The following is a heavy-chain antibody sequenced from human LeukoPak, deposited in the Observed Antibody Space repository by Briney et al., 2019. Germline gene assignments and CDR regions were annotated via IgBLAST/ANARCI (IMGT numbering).Heavy chain of an antibody. V-gene: IGHV1-69*04. CDR3: ARDGSWGLDY. CDR1: GGTFNNYA. D-gene: IGHD3-10*01. CDR2: INPIVGIV. J-gene: IGHJ4*02. Sequence: ASVEVSCKAPGGTFNNYAISWVRQAPGQGLEWMGRINPIVGIVNYAQKFQGRVTITADMSTSTAYMELSSLASEDTAVYYCARDGSWGLDYWGQGPLVTVSS.